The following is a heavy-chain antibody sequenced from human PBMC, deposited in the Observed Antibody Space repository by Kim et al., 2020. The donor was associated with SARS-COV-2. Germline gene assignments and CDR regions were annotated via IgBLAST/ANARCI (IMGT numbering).Heavy chain of an antibody. CDR1: GGSFSGYY. D-gene: IGHD5-18*01. CDR2: INHSGRT. CDR3: ARGLSLYSYGPLWLVN. V-gene: IGHV4-34*01. Sequence: SETLSLTCAVYGGSFSGYYWSWIRQPPGKGLEWIGEINHSGRTNYNPSLKSRVTISVDTSKNQFSLKLSSVTAADTAVFYCARGLSLYSYGPLWLVNWGQGTLVTVSS. J-gene: IGHJ4*02.